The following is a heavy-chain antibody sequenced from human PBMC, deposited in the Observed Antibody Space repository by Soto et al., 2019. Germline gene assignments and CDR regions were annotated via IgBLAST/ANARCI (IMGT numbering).Heavy chain of an antibody. CDR3: AKQTYYYGSGSYSAFDY. CDR2: ISYDGSNK. V-gene: IGHV3-30*18. Sequence: GGSLRLSCAASGFTFSSYGMHWVRQAPGKGLEWVAVISYDGSNKYYADSVKGRFTISRDNSKNTLYLQMNSLRAEDTAVYYCAKQTYYYGSGSYSAFDYWGQGTLVTVSS. CDR1: GFTFSSYG. D-gene: IGHD3-10*01. J-gene: IGHJ4*02.